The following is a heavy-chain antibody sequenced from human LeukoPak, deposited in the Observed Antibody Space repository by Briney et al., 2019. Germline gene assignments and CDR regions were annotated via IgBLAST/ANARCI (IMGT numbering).Heavy chain of an antibody. V-gene: IGHV1-69*13. CDR1: GGTFSSYA. CDR2: IIPIFGTA. D-gene: IGHD3-22*01. J-gene: IGHJ4*02. Sequence: SVKVSCKASGGTFSSYAISWVRQAPGQGLEWMGGIIPIFGTANYAQKFQGRVTITADESTSTAYMERSSLRSEDTAVYYCARVSPYYYGSSGYSGRRTYYFDYWGQGTLVTVSS. CDR3: ARVSPYYYGSSGYSGRRTYYFDY.